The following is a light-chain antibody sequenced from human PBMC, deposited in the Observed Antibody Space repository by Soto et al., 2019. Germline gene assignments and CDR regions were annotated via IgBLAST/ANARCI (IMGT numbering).Light chain of an antibody. J-gene: IGKJ4*01. CDR2: LDS. V-gene: IGKV2-28*01. CDR1: QSLLHGNGNNY. CDR3: MQGLQSPLT. Sequence: DIVLTQSPLSLPVTPGEPASISCRSSQSLLHGNGNNYLDWYLQKPGQSPQLLIYLDSTRASGVPVRFRGSCSGTDCTLKISIVEADAAGVYYVMQGLQSPLTFGEGNTVEIK.